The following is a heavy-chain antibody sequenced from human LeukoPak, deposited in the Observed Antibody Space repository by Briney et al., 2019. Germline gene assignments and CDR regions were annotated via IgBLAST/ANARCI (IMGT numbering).Heavy chain of an antibody. V-gene: IGHV3-7*05. CDR2: IKQDGSEN. CDR3: ARDSYTKGDY. D-gene: IGHD2-8*01. J-gene: IGHJ4*02. CDR1: GFTFSNSW. Sequence: GGSLRLSCAASGFTFSNSWMSWVGQAPGKGLERVANIKQDGSENNYVDSVKGRFTISRDNAKNSLYLQMNSLRAEDTAVYYCARDSYTKGDYWGQGTLVTVSS.